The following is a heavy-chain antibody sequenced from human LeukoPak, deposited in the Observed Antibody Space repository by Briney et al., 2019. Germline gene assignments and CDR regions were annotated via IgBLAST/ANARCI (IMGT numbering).Heavy chain of an antibody. D-gene: IGHD3-10*01. V-gene: IGHV3-33*02. CDR1: GFRFSTYG. J-gene: IGHJ4*02. CDR2: VWFDGSNS. CDR3: ARFAGSDYTGSFDL. Sequence: GTSLRLSCAGSGFRFSTYGMHWVRQAPGKGLEWLGYVWFDGSNSDYVDPAKGRFTISRDNSKNTVFLQMNSLRAEDTAVYHCARFAGSDYTGSFDLWGQGTPVTVSS.